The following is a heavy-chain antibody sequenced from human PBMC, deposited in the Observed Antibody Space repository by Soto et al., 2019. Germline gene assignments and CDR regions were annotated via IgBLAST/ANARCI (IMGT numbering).Heavy chain of an antibody. D-gene: IGHD5-18*01. CDR3: ATEHSPPGDAFDI. CDR2: ISGSGGST. V-gene: IGHV3-23*01. CDR1: GFTFSSYA. Sequence: GGSLRLSCAASGFTFSSYAMSWVRQAPGKGLEWVSAISGSGGSTYYADSVKGRFTISRDNSKNTLYLQMNSLRAEDTAVYYYATEHSPPGDAFDIWGQGTMVTVSS. J-gene: IGHJ3*02.